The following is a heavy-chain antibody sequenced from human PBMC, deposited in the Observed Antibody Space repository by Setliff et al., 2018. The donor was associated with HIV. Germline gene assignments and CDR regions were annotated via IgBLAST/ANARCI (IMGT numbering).Heavy chain of an antibody. J-gene: IGHJ3*02. Sequence: GASVKVSCKASRYTFTGYYIHWVRQAPGEGLEWMGWMNPNSGNTGYAQKFQGRVTMTRNTAISTAYMELRRLKSEDTAVYYCATSTLGWSDDAFDIWGQGTMDTVSS. D-gene: IGHD2-21*01. V-gene: IGHV1-8*02. CDR3: ATSTLGWSDDAFDI. CDR2: MNPNSGNT. CDR1: RYTFTGYY.